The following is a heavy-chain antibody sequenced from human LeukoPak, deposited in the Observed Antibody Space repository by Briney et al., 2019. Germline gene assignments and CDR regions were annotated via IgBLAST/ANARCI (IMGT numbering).Heavy chain of an antibody. CDR2: ISSSSSYI. Sequence: GGSLRLSCAASGFTFSSYSMNWVRQAPGKGLEWVSSISSSSSYIYYADSVKGRFTISRDNAKNSLYLQMNSLRAEDTAVYYCARDISVRGDYSYGYVYYYYYMDVWGKGATVTVSS. CDR3: ARDISVRGDYSYGYVYYYYYMDV. V-gene: IGHV3-21*01. CDR1: GFTFSSYS. J-gene: IGHJ6*03. D-gene: IGHD5-18*01.